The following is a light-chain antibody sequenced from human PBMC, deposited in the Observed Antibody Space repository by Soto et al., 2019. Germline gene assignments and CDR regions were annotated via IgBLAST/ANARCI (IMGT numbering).Light chain of an antibody. Sequence: QSALTQPPSVSGSPGQSVAISCTGTSSDIGAYNRVSWYQQPPGTAPKLMIYDVNNRPSGVPDRFSGSKSGNTASLTISGLQAADDGDYCCQSYDRSLRGSVFGGGTQLTVL. V-gene: IGLV2-18*02. CDR3: QSYDRSLRGSV. J-gene: IGLJ2*01. CDR1: SSDIGAYNR. CDR2: DVN.